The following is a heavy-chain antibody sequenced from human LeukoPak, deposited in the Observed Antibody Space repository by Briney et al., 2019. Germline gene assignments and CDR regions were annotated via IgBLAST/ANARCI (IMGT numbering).Heavy chain of an antibody. CDR1: GFTFDDYG. Sequence: GGSLRLSCAASGFTFDDYGMSWVRQAPGKGLERVSGINWNGGSTGYADSVKGRFTISRDNAKNSLYLQMNSLRAEDTALYYCARDMYYYDSSGYPIADYWGQGTLVTVSS. J-gene: IGHJ4*02. CDR3: ARDMYYYDSSGYPIADY. CDR2: INWNGGST. V-gene: IGHV3-20*04. D-gene: IGHD3-22*01.